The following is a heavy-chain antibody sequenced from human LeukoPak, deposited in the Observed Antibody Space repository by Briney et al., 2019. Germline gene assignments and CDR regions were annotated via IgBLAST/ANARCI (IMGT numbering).Heavy chain of an antibody. D-gene: IGHD6-13*01. J-gene: IGHJ3*02. CDR3: ARGLLGYSSSWLGVAFDI. CDR1: GGSISDYY. Sequence: SETLSLTCTVSGGSISDYYWTWIRQPPGKGLEWVGYIYYSGSTNYNPSLKSRLTISVDTSKSQFSLTLSSVTAADTAVYYCARGLLGYSSSWLGVAFDIWGQGTMVSVSS. V-gene: IGHV4-59*01. CDR2: IYYSGST.